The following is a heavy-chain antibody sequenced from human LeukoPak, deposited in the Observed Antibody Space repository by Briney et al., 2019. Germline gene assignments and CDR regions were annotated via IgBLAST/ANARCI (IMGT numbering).Heavy chain of an antibody. CDR3: ARADYGGNPGY. D-gene: IGHD4-23*01. CDR1: GFTFSSYS. V-gene: IGHV3-48*04. CDR2: ISSSSSTI. Sequence: GGSLRLSCAASGFTFSSYSMNWVRQAPGKGLEWVSYISSSSSTIYYADSVKGRFTISRDNAKNSLYLQMNSLRAEDTAVYYCARADYGGNPGYWGQGTLVTVSS. J-gene: IGHJ4*02.